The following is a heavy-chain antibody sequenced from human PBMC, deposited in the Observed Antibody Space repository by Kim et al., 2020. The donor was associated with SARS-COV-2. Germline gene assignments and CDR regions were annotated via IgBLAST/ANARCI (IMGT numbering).Heavy chain of an antibody. CDR2: IGTAGDT. CDR1: GFTFSSYD. J-gene: IGHJ4*02. CDR3: ARAPRGWSPFDY. V-gene: IGHV3-13*01. D-gene: IGHD6-19*01. Sequence: GGSLRLSCAASGFTFSSYDMHWVRQAPGKGLEWVSAIGTAGDTYYPGSVKGRFTISRENAKNSLYLQMNSLRAGDTAVYYCARAPRGWSPFDYWGQGTLVTVSS.